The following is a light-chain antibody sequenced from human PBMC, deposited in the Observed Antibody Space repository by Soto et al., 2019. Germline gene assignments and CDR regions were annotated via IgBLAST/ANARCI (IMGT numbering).Light chain of an antibody. CDR3: AQETHFPRT. J-gene: IGKJ1*01. CDR2: RVS. V-gene: IGKV2-24*01. CDR1: QSLVHSDGNTH. Sequence: DAVLTQTPLSSPVTLGQPATISCRSTQSLVHSDGNTHVSWLQQRPGQSPRLLIYRVSNRFSGVPVRFSGAGAGTDFTLTISRVEPEDVAVYYCAQETHFPRTFGQGTKVEI.